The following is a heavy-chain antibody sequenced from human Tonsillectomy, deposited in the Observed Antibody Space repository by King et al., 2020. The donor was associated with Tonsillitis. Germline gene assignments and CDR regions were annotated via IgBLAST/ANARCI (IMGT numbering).Heavy chain of an antibody. D-gene: IGHD4-17*01. CDR3: ARSYYGVPGWFDP. CDR1: GGSFSGYY. J-gene: IGHJ5*02. V-gene: IGHV4-34*01. Sequence: VQLQQWGAGLLKPSETLSLTCAVYGGSFSGYYWSWIRQPPGKGLEWIGEINHSGSTNYNPSLKSRVTISVDTSKNQFSLKLSSVTAADTAVYYCARSYYGVPGWFDPWGQGTLVTVSS. CDR2: INHSGST.